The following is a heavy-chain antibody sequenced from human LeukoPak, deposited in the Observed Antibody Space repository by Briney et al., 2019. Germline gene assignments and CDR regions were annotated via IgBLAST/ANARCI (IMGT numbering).Heavy chain of an antibody. CDR3: ARGRQDDSSGYYDYYYYYYMDV. CDR2: IYTSGST. CDR1: GVSISSGSYY. Sequence: SETLSLTCTVSGVSISSGSYYWSWIRQPAGKGLEWIGRIYTSGSTNYNPSLKSRVTMSVDTSKNQFSLKLSSVTAADTAVYYCARGRQDDSSGYYDYYYYYYMDVWGKGTTVTVSS. J-gene: IGHJ6*03. D-gene: IGHD3-22*01. V-gene: IGHV4-61*02.